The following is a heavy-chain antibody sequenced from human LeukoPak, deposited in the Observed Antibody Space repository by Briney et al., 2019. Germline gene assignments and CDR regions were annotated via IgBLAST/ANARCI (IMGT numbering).Heavy chain of an antibody. V-gene: IGHV1-8*01. J-gene: IGHJ6*02. CDR2: MNPNSGNT. D-gene: IGHD2-2*01. CDR1: GYTFTSYD. Sequence: ASVKVSCKASGYTFTSYDINWVRQATGLGLEWMGWMNPNSGNTGYAQKFQGRVTMTRNTSISTAYMELSSLRSEDTAVYYCARLYCSSTSCYLYYYYGMDVWGQGTTVTVSS. CDR3: ARLYCSSTSCYLYYYYGMDV.